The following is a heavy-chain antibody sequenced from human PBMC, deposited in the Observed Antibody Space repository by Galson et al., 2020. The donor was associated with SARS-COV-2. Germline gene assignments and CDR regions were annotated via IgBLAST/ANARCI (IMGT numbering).Heavy chain of an antibody. CDR2: IYYSGTT. CDR3: AKILDYGQYGDYGLDWFDP. D-gene: IGHD4-17*01. J-gene: IGHJ5*02. V-gene: IGHV4-59*01. Sequence: SETLSLTCTVSGGSISPYYWTWIRQPPGKGREWIGYIYYSGTTNYNPSLKSRVTISVDTSKNQFSLKLTSVTAADTAVYYCAKILDYGQYGDYGLDWFDPWGQGTLVTVSS. CDR1: GGSISPYY.